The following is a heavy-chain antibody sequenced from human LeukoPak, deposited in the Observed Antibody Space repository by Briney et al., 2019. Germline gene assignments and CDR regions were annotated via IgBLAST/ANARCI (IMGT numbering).Heavy chain of an antibody. CDR1: GCSISSYY. Sequence: KPSETLSLTCTVSGCSISSYYWSWIRQPPGKGLEWIGHIYSSGSTTDNPSLKSRVTISVDTSKNQFSLRMSSVTAADTAVYYCARFTKYDGGGSYLDIWGQGTMVTVSS. CDR3: ARFTKYDGGGSYLDI. J-gene: IGHJ3*02. V-gene: IGHV4-59*13. CDR2: IYSSGST. D-gene: IGHD3-22*01.